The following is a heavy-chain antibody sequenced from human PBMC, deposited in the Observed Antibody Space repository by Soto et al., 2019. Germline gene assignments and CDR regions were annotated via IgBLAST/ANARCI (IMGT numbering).Heavy chain of an antibody. D-gene: IGHD3-16*02. J-gene: IGHJ3*02. Sequence: QVQLVQSGAEVKKPGSSVKVSCKASGGTFSSYTISWVRQAPGQGLEWMGRIIPILGIANYAQKFQGRVTITADKSTSTAYMQLSSLRAEDTAVYYCLITFGGVIAYDAFDIWGHGTMVTVSS. CDR1: GGTFSSYT. V-gene: IGHV1-69*02. CDR3: LITFGGVIAYDAFDI. CDR2: IIPILGIA.